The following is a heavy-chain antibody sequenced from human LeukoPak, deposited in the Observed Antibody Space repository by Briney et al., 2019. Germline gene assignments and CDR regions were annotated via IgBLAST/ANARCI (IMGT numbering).Heavy chain of an antibody. J-gene: IGHJ4*02. CDR2: INPNSGAT. CDR1: GYTFTGYY. V-gene: IGHV1-2*02. Sequence: ASVKVSCKASGYTFTGYYMHWVRQAPGQGLEWMGWINPNSGATDYAQKFQDRVTVTRDTSISTAYMDLSGLRSDDTAVYYCARGIAVAGHDYWGQGTLVTVSS. CDR3: ARGIAVAGHDY. D-gene: IGHD6-19*01.